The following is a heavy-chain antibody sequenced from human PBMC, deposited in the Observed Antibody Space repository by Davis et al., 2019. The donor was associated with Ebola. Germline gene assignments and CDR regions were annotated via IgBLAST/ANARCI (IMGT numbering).Heavy chain of an antibody. CDR1: GGSVSNYY. D-gene: IGHD1-14*01. CDR3: ARITGGFDP. CDR2: IYYRGST. V-gene: IGHV4-59*02. J-gene: IGHJ5*02. Sequence: MPSETLSLTCTVSGGSVSNYYWSWIRQPPGKGLEWIGYIYYRGSTNYNPSLKSRVTISVDTSKNQFSLKLSSVTAADTAVYYCARITGGFDPWGQGTLVTVSS.